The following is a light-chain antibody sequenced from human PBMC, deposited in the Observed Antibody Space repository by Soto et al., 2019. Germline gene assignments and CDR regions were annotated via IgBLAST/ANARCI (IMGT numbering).Light chain of an antibody. Sequence: DIVMTQSPDSLAVSLGERATINCKSSQSILYSSNNKNYLAWYQQKPGQPPKLLIYWASTRESGVPDRFSGSGSGTDFTLNISSLQAEDVAVYFCQQYYSTPLTLGPGTKVDIK. CDR3: QQYYSTPLT. CDR1: QSILYSSNNKNY. J-gene: IGKJ3*01. CDR2: WAS. V-gene: IGKV4-1*01.